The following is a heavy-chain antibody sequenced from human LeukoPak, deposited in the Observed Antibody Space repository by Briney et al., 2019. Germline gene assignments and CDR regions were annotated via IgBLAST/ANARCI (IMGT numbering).Heavy chain of an antibody. CDR2: IYYRVTS. V-gene: IGHV4-59*01. Sequence: PSETLSLTCTVSGDSISTYYWSWIRQPPGKGLEWIGYIYYRVTSDYNPSLKSRVTMSVDMSTRQISLKLSSVTAAGTAVYYCARAVGGDGSGSLWGPGTLVTVSS. CDR1: GDSISTYY. CDR3: ARAVGGDGSGSL. J-gene: IGHJ4*02. D-gene: IGHD3-10*01.